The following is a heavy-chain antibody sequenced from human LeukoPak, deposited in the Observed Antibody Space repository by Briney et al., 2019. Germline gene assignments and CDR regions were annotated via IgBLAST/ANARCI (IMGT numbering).Heavy chain of an antibody. D-gene: IGHD2-2*01. CDR3: ARDGRGGVVPPGWFDP. V-gene: IGHV4-59*12. Sequence: PSETLSLTCTVSGGSISSYYWSWIRQPPGKEVEWIGYIFYSGTTSYNPSLKSRVTMSVDTSKNQFSLKLSSVTAADTAVYYCARDGRGGVVPPGWFDPWGQGTLVTVSS. J-gene: IGHJ5*02. CDR2: IFYSGTT. CDR1: GGSISSYY.